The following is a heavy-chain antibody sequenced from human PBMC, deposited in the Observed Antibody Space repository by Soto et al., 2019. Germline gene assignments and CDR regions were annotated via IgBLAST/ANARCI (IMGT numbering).Heavy chain of an antibody. D-gene: IGHD3-10*01. Sequence: GGSLGLSCAASGFPFSIFWMHWVRQFPGKGLVWVSRINIDGSSRSYADSVKGRVTISRDNAKNTLYLQMNSLRAEDTAVYYCARGVYGSHPHSDYWGQGKMVTVSS. CDR2: INIDGSSR. CDR1: GFPFSIFW. CDR3: ARGVYGSHPHSDY. V-gene: IGHV3-74*01. J-gene: IGHJ4*02.